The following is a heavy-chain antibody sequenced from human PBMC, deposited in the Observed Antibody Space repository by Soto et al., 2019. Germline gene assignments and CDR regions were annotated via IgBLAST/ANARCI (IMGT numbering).Heavy chain of an antibody. D-gene: IGHD3-22*01. CDR1: GFSFSDHY. J-gene: IGHJ4*02. V-gene: IGHV3-11*06. Sequence: GSLRLSCAGSGFSFSDHYMGWIRQTPGKGLEWISYISSSSSYEHYADSVKGRFTISRDNAKNSLYLQMNGLRVEDTAVYFCARDMYDSVGYYFDFWGQGTRVTVSS. CDR3: ARDMYDSVGYYFDF. CDR2: ISSSSSYE.